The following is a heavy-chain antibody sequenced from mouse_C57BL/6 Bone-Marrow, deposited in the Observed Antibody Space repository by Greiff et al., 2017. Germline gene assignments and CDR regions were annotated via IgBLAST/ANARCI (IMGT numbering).Heavy chain of an antibody. Sequence: LMKPGASVKLSCKATGYTFTGYWIEWVKQRPGHGLEWIGEILPGIGSTNYNEKFKGKATFTADTSSNTAYMQLSSLTTEDSAIYYCATIYYGKGDYGGQGTTLTVSA. CDR3: ATIYYGKGDY. D-gene: IGHD2-1*01. J-gene: IGHJ2*01. CDR2: ILPGIGST. V-gene: IGHV1-9*01. CDR1: GYTFTGYW.